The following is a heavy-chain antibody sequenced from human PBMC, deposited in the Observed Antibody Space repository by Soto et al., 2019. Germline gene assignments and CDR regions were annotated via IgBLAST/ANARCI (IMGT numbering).Heavy chain of an antibody. Sequence: ASVKVSCKASGGTLSTYGFTWVRQAPGQGLEWMGGIIPIFGTTNYGQKFQGRVTITADESTSEVYMELSSLRSEDTAVYYCARKQQLHDAFDIWGQGTMVTVSS. J-gene: IGHJ3*02. CDR2: IIPIFGTT. V-gene: IGHV1-69*13. D-gene: IGHD6-13*01. CDR3: ARKQQLHDAFDI. CDR1: GGTLSTYG.